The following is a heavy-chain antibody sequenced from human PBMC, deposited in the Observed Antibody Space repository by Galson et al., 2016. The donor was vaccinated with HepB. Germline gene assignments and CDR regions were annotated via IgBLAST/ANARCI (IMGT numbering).Heavy chain of an antibody. V-gene: IGHV1-18*01. D-gene: IGHD3-3*01. CDR2: ISGYNEHT. CDR3: ARDSADFWRDFYDYDH. Sequence: SVKVSCKASGYSFTTYGITWIRQAPGQGLEWVAWISGYNEHTHYAQKLQGRVTLTTDTSTSTAYLELRSLRSDDTAVYYCARDSADFWRDFYDYDHWGQGTLVTVSS. J-gene: IGHJ5*02. CDR1: GYSFTTYG.